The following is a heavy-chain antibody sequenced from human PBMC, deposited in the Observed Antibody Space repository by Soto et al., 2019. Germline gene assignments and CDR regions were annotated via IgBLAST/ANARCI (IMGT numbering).Heavy chain of an antibody. Sequence: EVQLLESGGGLVQPGGSLRLSCAASGFTFATYTMRWVLQTPGKGLEWVLAITGSDGRTNYAASVKGWSTFSRDKYKNTLYLQMNSLGTEDSVIYYCAKYSAATIRVVLDYWAHGPLLTVS. D-gene: IGHD5-12*01. CDR3: AKYSAATIRVVLDY. CDR1: GFTFATYT. J-gene: IGHJ4*01. CDR2: ITGSDGRT. V-gene: IGHV3-23*01.